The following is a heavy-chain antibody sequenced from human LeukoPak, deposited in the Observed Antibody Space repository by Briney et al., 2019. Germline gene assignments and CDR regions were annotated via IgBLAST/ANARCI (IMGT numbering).Heavy chain of an antibody. CDR1: GYTFTSYG. CDR2: ISAYNGNT. Sequence: ASVKVSCKASGYTFTSYGISWVRQAPGQGLEWMGWISAYNGNTNYAQKLQGRVTMTTDTSTSTAYMELRCLRSDDMAVYYCARVPPSIAAAGTNWFDPWGQGTLVTVSS. V-gene: IGHV1-18*03. J-gene: IGHJ5*02. CDR3: ARVPPSIAAAGTNWFDP. D-gene: IGHD6-13*01.